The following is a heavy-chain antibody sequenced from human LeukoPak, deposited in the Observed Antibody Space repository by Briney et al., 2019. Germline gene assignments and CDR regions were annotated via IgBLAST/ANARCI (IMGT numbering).Heavy chain of an antibody. V-gene: IGHV3-74*01. CDR2: INSDGSST. CDR3: ARDPQFEIAAAGTDEYFQH. CDR1: GFTFSSYW. D-gene: IGHD6-13*01. J-gene: IGHJ1*01. Sequence: PGGSLRLSCAASGFTFSSYWMHWVRQAPGKGLVWVSRINSDGSSTSYADSVKGRFTISRDNAKNTLYLQMNSLRAEDTAVYYCARDPQFEIAAAGTDEYFQHWGQGTLVTVSS.